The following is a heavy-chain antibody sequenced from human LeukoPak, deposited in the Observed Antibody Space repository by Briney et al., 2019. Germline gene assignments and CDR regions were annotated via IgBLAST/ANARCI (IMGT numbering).Heavy chain of an antibody. D-gene: IGHD4-23*01. CDR2: ITGNSGMI. CDR1: GFTFSTYA. CDR3: AKDGTVGGHSRGYFDH. V-gene: IGHV3-23*01. Sequence: PGGSLRLSCAASGFTFSTYAMNWVRQAPGKGLEWVSVITGNSGMIRYADSVKGRFTIFRDNSKNILYLQMNSLRADDTASYYCAKDGTVGGHSRGYFDHWGPGTLVTVAS. J-gene: IGHJ4*02.